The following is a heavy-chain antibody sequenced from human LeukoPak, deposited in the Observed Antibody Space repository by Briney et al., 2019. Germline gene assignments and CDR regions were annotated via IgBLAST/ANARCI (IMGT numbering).Heavy chain of an antibody. V-gene: IGHV4-39*07. CDR1: GDSISSTNYY. Sequence: SETLSLTCTVSGDSISSTNYYWGWTRQPPGKGLEWIGSIYYSGSTYYNPSLKSRVTISVDTSKNQFSLKLSSVTAADTAVYYCARERQYGSGSLPPCAFDIWGQGTMVTVSS. CDR2: IYYSGST. J-gene: IGHJ3*02. D-gene: IGHD3-10*01. CDR3: ARERQYGSGSLPPCAFDI.